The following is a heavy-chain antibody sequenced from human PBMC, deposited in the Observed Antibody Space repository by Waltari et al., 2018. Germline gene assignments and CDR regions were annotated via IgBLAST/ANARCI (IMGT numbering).Heavy chain of an antibody. Sequence: QVQLVQSGAEVMKTESSVKVSCTASGGNFSSYAISWVRQAPGQGREWMGGIIPIFGTANYAQKFQGRVTITADESTSTAYMELSSLRSEDTAVYYCARDLMGSSSRDYWGQGTLVTVSS. J-gene: IGHJ4*02. CDR1: GGNFSSYA. CDR2: IIPIFGTA. CDR3: ARDLMGSSSRDY. V-gene: IGHV1-69*12. D-gene: IGHD6-6*01.